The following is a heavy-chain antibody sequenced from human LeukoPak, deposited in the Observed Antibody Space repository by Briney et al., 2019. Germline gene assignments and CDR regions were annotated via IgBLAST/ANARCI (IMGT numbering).Heavy chain of an antibody. Sequence: ASVKVSCKASGYTFTRYYMHWVRQAPGQGLEWMGWINPNSGGTNYAQKFQGRVTMTRDTSISTAYMELSRLRSDDTAVYYCARAQIPSDAFDIWGQGTMVTVSS. CDR3: ARAQIPSDAFDI. J-gene: IGHJ3*02. D-gene: IGHD2-21*01. V-gene: IGHV1-2*02. CDR2: INPNSGGT. CDR1: GYTFTRYY.